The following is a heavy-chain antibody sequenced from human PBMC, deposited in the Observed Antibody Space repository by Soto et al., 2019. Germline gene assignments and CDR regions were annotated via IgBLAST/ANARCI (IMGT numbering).Heavy chain of an antibody. CDR2: IYPGDSDT. V-gene: IGHV5-51*01. CDR1: GCSLTSYW. Sequence: PGESLKISCKGSGCSLTSYWIGWVRQMPGKGLECMGIIYPGDSDTRYSPSFQGQVTISADKSISTAYLQWSSLKASDTAMYYCARTAAAGKYYYGMDVWGQGTTVTVSS. CDR3: ARTAAAGKYYYGMDV. D-gene: IGHD6-13*01. J-gene: IGHJ6*02.